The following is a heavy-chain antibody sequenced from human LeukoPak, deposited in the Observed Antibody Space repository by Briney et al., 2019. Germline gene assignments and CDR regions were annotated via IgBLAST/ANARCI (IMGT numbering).Heavy chain of an antibody. J-gene: IGHJ4*02. D-gene: IGHD3-22*01. CDR3: ARFGYSYASGKYYYDSSGYSTFDY. CDR1: GGSFSSYF. Sequence: SETLSLTCAVFGGSFSSYFWSWIRQSPGKGLEWIGEINHSGSTNYNPSLKSRVTISVDTSKNQFSLKLSSVTAADTAVYYCARFGYSYASGKYYYDSSGYSTFDYWGQGTLVTVSS. V-gene: IGHV4-34*01. CDR2: INHSGST.